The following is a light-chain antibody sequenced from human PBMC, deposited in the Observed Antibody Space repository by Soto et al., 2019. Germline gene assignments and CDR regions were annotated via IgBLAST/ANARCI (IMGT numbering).Light chain of an antibody. CDR1: QSIPNY. V-gene: IGKV1-39*01. Sequence: DIQMTQSPSSLSVSVGDRITITCRASQSIPNYLNWYQQKPGKAHKLLVYAASSLQSGVPSSFSGNGSGTDFTLTISSLQPEDFATYYCQQSDSYPYTFGQGTKLEIK. J-gene: IGKJ2*01. CDR2: AAS. CDR3: QQSDSYPYT.